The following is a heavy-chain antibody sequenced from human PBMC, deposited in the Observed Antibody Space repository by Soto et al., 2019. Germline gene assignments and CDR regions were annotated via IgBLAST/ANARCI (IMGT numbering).Heavy chain of an antibody. D-gene: IGHD2-8*02. CDR1: GFTCSSFD. Sequence: EVQMLESGGGLVQPGGSLRLSCAASGFTCSSFDMSWVRQAPGKGLEWVSTILVGGSTFYPDSVKGRFTISRDNSKNTLFLQMNSLTAGDTAVYYCAKATATGGGAFDLCGQGTMVTVSS. J-gene: IGHJ3*01. CDR3: AKATATGGGAFDL. CDR2: ILVGGST. V-gene: IGHV3-23*01.